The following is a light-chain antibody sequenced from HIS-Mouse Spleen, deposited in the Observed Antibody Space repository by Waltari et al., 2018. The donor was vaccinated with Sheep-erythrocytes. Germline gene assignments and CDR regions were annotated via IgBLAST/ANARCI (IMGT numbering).Light chain of an antibody. J-gene: IGLJ3*02. CDR3: CSYAGSSTPWV. CDR2: EGS. V-gene: IGLV2-23*01. Sequence: QSALTQPASVSGSPGQSITISCTGTSSDVGSYNLVSWYQQHPGKAPKLMIYEGSKRPVGVSNRCSGSKSGSTVSLTISGRQAECKADYSCCSYAGSSTPWVFGGGTKLSVL. CDR1: SSDVGSYNL.